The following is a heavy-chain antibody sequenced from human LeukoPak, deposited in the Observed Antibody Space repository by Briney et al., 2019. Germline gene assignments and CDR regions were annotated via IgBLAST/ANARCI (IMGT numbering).Heavy chain of an antibody. CDR1: GGSFSGYY. CDR3: ARHLAWIQLWLPGPGY. D-gene: IGHD5-18*01. J-gene: IGHJ4*02. V-gene: IGHV4-34*01. Sequence: PSETLSLTCAVYGGSFSGYYWSWIRQPPGKGLEWIGEINHSGSTNYNPSLKSRVTISVDTSKNQFSLKLSSVTAADTAVYYCARHLAWIQLWLPGPGYWGQGTLVTVSS. CDR2: INHSGST.